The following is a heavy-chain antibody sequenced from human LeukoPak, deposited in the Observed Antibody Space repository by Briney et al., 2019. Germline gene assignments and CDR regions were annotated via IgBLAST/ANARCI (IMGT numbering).Heavy chain of an antibody. D-gene: IGHD2-8*01. V-gene: IGHV1-46*01. CDR2: INPSGGST. Sequence: ASVKVSCKASGYNFISSYMHWVRQAPGQGLEWMGIINPSGGSTSYAQKFQDRVTMTRDTSTSTVYMELSSLKSEDTVVYYCAREDVVLVDAVRYYYYGMDVWGQGTTVTVSS. J-gene: IGHJ6*02. CDR1: GYNFISSY. CDR3: AREDVVLVDAVRYYYYGMDV.